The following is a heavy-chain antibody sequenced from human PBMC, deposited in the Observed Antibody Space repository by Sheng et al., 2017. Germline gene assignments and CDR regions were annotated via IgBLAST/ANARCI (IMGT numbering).Heavy chain of an antibody. CDR2: IYYSGST. D-gene: IGHD3-3*01. CDR3: AREPGINDFWSGHNWFDP. J-gene: IGHJ5*02. V-gene: IGHV4-39*07. CDR1: GGSISSSSYY. Sequence: QLQLQESGPGLVKPSETLSLTCTVSGGSISSSSYYWGWIRQPPGKGLEWIGSIYYSGSTYYNPSLKSRVTISVDTSKNQFSLKLSSVTAADTAVYYCAREPGINDFWSGHNWFDPWGQGTLVTVSS.